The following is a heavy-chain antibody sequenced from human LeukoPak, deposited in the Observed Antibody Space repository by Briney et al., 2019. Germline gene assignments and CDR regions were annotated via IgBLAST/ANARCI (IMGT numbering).Heavy chain of an antibody. CDR2: ISSSSSTI. CDR1: GFTFSSYS. Sequence: PGGSLRLSCAASGFTFSSYSMNWVRQAPGKGLEWVSYISSSSSTIYYADSVKGRFTISRDNAKNSLYLQMNSLRAEDTAVYYCARHCSGGSCYYFDYWGQGTLVTVSS. D-gene: IGHD2-15*01. V-gene: IGHV3-48*04. J-gene: IGHJ4*02. CDR3: ARHCSGGSCYYFDY.